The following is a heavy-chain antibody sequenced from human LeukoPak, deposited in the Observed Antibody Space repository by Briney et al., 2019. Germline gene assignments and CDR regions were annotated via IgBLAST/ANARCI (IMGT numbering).Heavy chain of an antibody. CDR2: IYYSGST. V-gene: IGHV4-39*07. D-gene: IGHD3-22*01. J-gene: IGHJ4*02. CDR3: ARYYDSSGYSN. CDR1: GGSISSSSYY. Sequence: SETLSLTCTVSGGSISSSSYYWGWIRQPRGKGVEWIGSIYYSGSTYYTPSLKSRVTISVDTSKNQFSLKLSSVTAADTAVYYCARYYDSSGYSNWGQGTLVTVSS.